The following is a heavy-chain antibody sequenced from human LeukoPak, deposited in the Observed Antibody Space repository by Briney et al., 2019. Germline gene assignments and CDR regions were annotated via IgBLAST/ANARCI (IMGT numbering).Heavy chain of an antibody. J-gene: IGHJ4*02. CDR1: GGSISSSSYY. D-gene: IGHD6-13*01. CDR2: IYYSGST. CDR3: ARHKAPGSPYVDF. Sequence: SETLSLTCTVSGGSISSSSYYWGWIRQPPGKGLEWIGSIYYSGSTYYNPSLKSRVTISVDTSKNQFSLKLSSVTAADTAVYYCARHKAPGSPYVDFWGQGTLVTVSS. V-gene: IGHV4-39*07.